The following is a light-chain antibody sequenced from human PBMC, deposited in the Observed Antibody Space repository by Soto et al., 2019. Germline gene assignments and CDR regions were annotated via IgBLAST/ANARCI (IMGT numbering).Light chain of an antibody. CDR3: QQYYCTPIT. CDR1: QSVLYSSNNKNY. V-gene: IGKV4-1*01. CDR2: WAS. Sequence: DIVMTQSPDSLAVSLGERATINCKSSQSVLYSSNNKNYLAWYQQKPGQPPKLLIYWASTRESGVPDRFSGSWSGTDFTHTISSLQAEDVAVYYCQQYYCTPITFGQGTRLEIK. J-gene: IGKJ5*01.